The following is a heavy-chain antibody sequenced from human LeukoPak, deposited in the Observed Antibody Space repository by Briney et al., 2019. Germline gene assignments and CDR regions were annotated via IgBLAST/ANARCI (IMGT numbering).Heavy chain of an antibody. CDR2: INHSGST. CDR3: ARLRLRYFDWNRSGFDY. V-gene: IGHV4-34*01. CDR1: GGSFSGYY. Sequence: SATLSLTCAVYGGSFSGYYWSWIRQPPGKGLEWIGEINHSGSTNYNPSLKSRVTISVDTSKNQFSLKLSSVTAADTAVYYCARLRLRYFDWNRSGFDYWGQGTLVTVSS. J-gene: IGHJ4*02. D-gene: IGHD3-9*01.